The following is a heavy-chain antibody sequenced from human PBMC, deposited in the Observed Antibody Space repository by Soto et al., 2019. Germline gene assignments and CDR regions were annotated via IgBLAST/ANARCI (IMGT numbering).Heavy chain of an antibody. D-gene: IGHD1-26*01. Sequence: GGSLRLYCAASGFTFSNAWMNWVRQAPGKGLEWVGRIKRKTDGGTTDYAAPVKGRLTISRDDSKNTLYLQMNSLKPEDTAVYYCTTDSGLSGSYLVGSYSGQGTLVTVSS. J-gene: IGHJ4*02. V-gene: IGHV3-15*07. CDR1: GFTFSNAW. CDR2: IKRKTDGGTT. CDR3: TTDSGLSGSYLVGSY.